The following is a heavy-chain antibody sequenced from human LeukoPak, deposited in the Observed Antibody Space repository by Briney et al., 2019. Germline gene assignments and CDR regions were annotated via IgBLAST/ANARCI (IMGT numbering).Heavy chain of an antibody. V-gene: IGHV1-69*05. J-gene: IGHJ4*02. D-gene: IGHD6-6*01. CDR1: GYTFTSHG. CDR2: IIPIFGTA. Sequence: SVKVSCKASGYTFTSHGINWVRQAPGQGLEWMGGIIPIFGTANYAQKFQGRVTITTDESTSTAYMELSSLRSEDTAVYYCACVSSSARGDYWGQGTLVTVSS. CDR3: ACVSSSARGDY.